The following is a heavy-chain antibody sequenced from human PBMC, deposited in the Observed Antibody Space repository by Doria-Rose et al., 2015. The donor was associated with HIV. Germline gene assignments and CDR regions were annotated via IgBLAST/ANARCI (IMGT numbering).Heavy chain of an antibody. CDR1: GGSISSGSYY. CDR3: ARDPYYYDSSGPL. D-gene: IGHD3-22*01. CDR2: IYTSGST. V-gene: IGHV4-61*02. J-gene: IGHJ4*02. Sequence: QVQLVESGPGLVKPSQTLSLTCTVSGGSISSGSYYWSWIRQPAGKGLEWIGRIYTSGSTNYNPSLKSRVTISVDTSTNHFSLKLSSVAAADTAVYYCARDPYYYDSSGPLWGQGTLVTVSS.